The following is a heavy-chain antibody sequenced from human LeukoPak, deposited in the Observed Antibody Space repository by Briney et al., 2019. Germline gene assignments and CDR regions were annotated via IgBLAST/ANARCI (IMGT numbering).Heavy chain of an antibody. J-gene: IGHJ3*02. Sequence: GESLKISCQGSEYTFTSSWIGWVRQMPGKGLEWMGSVFPGDSDTRYLASFEGQVTISADKAINTAYLQWSSLKASDTAMYYCARHRGAKDGSDIWGQGTMVTVAS. CDR3: ARHRGAKDGSDI. CDR1: EYTFTSSW. V-gene: IGHV5-51*01. CDR2: VFPGDSDT. D-gene: IGHD1-26*01.